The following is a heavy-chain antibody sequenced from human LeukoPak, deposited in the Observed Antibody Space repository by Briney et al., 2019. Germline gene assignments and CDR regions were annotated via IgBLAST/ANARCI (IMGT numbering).Heavy chain of an antibody. CDR3: ARAGRSGWYAGGAFDI. J-gene: IGHJ3*02. D-gene: IGHD6-19*01. CDR2: IYYSGST. Sequence: SETLSLTCTVSGGSISSSSYYWGRIRQPQGMGLEWIGSIYYSGSTYYNPSLTSRVTISVDTSKNQFSLKLSSVTAADTAVYYCARAGRSGWYAGGAFDIWGQGTMVTVSS. CDR1: GGSISSSSYY. V-gene: IGHV4-39*07.